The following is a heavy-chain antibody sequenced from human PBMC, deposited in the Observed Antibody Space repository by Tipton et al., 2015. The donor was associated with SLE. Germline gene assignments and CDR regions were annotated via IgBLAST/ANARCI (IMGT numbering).Heavy chain of an antibody. V-gene: IGHV4-34*01. CDR3: ASRGRMIAVAVRHAFDS. CDR2: INHSGST. J-gene: IGHJ3*01. CDR1: GGSFSGYY. Sequence: TLSLTCAVYGGSFSGYYWSWIRQPPGKGLEWIGEINHSGSTNYNPSLKSRVTISVDTSKNQFSLKLSSVTAADTAVYYCASRGRMIAVAVRHAFDSWGQGTLVTFSS. D-gene: IGHD6-19*01.